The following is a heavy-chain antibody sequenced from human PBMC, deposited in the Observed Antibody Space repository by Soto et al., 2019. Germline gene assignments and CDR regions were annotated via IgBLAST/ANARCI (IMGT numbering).Heavy chain of an antibody. Sequence: PSETLSLTCTVSGGSISSYYWSWIRQPPGKGLEWIGYIYYSGSTNYNPSLKSRVTISVDTSKNQLSLKVSSVTAADTAVYYCARDPADRGDYFDYWGQGTLVTVSS. CDR3: ARDPADRGDYFDY. V-gene: IGHV4-59*12. D-gene: IGHD3-10*01. CDR1: GGSISSYY. J-gene: IGHJ4*02. CDR2: IYYSGST.